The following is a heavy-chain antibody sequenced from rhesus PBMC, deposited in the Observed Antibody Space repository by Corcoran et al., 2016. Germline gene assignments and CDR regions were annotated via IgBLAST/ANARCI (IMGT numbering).Heavy chain of an antibody. CDR3: SRVPGYSGSWPRFDY. J-gene: IGHJ4*01. CDR1: GGSVSSSNW. CDR2: ISCSSGST. D-gene: IGHD6-25*01. Sequence: QVQLQESGPGLVKPSETLSLTCAVSGGSVSSSNWWSWIRPPPGKGLAWIGYISCSSGSTYYNPSLKSRVTSSTDTSKNQFSMKLSSVTAADTGIYYCSRVPGYSGSWPRFDYWGQGVLVTVSS. V-gene: IGHV4-65*01.